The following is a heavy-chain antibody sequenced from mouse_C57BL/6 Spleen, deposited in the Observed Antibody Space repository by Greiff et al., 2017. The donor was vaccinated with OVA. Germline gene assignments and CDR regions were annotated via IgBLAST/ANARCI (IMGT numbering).Heavy chain of an antibody. CDR3: TRGDGPWFAY. V-gene: IGHV1-15*01. D-gene: IGHD2-3*01. CDR2: IDPETGGT. J-gene: IGHJ3*01. CDR1: GYTFTDYE. Sequence: VQLQQSGAELVRPGASVTLSCKASGYTFTDYEMHWVKQTPVHGLEWIGAIDPETGGTAYNQKFKGKAILTADKSSSTAYMELRSLTSEDSAVYYCTRGDGPWFAYWGQGTLVTVSA.